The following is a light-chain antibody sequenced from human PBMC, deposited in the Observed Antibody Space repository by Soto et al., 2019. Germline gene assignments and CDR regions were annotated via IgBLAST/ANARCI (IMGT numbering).Light chain of an antibody. V-gene: IGLV3-21*04. CDR1: NIGSKS. Sequence: SYELTQPPSVSVAPGKTAKITCWGNNIGSKSVHWYQQKPGPAPVLVIYHDSARPSGIPERFSGSNSGNTATLTISRVEAGDEADYYCHVWDSSSDHVVFGGGTKLTVL. CDR3: HVWDSSSDHVV. J-gene: IGLJ2*01. CDR2: HDS.